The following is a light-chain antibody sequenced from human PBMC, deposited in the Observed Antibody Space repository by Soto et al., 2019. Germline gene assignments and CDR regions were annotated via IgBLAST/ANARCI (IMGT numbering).Light chain of an antibody. CDR1: QSISSY. V-gene: IGKV1-39*01. J-gene: IGKJ1*01. CDR2: AAS. CDR3: QQSYSTLRWT. Sequence: DIQMTQSPSSLSASVGDRVTITCRASQSISSYLNWYQQKPGKAPKLLFYAASSLQSGVPSRFSGRGSGTDFTLTISSLQPEDFATYYCQQSYSTLRWTFGQGTKVEIK.